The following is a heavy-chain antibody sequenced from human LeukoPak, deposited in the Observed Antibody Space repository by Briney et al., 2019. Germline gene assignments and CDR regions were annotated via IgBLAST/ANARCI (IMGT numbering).Heavy chain of an antibody. V-gene: IGHV1-24*01. CDR1: GDTLTELS. CDR3: ATGGPWDLLKY. CDR2: FDPEHGEM. D-gene: IGHD3-9*01. Sequence: ASVKVSCTVSGDTLTELSTHWVRQAPGKGLEWMGGFDPEHGEMIYAQKLQGRVTMTEDRSTDTAYMEPSSLRSEDTAVYYCATGGPWDLLKYWGQGTLVTVSS. J-gene: IGHJ4*02.